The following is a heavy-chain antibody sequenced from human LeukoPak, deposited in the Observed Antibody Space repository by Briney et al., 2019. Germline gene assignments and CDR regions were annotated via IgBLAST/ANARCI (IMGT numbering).Heavy chain of an antibody. CDR3: ARLNYFDSSGSYFRDY. Sequence: PSETLSLTCTVSGGSISGHYWSWIRQPPGKGLEWLGYIYYSGTTNYNPSLKSRVTISLDTSKNQYSMKLSSVTAADTAVYYCARLNYFDSSGSYFRDYWGQGTLVTVSS. J-gene: IGHJ4*02. CDR1: GGSISGHY. V-gene: IGHV4-59*11. D-gene: IGHD3-22*01. CDR2: IYYSGTT.